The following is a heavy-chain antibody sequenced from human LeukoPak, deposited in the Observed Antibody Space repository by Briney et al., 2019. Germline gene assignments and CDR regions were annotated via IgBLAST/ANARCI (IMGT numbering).Heavy chain of an antibody. CDR3: AKSTHTVRPYYFDS. D-gene: IGHD4-11*01. V-gene: IGHV3-53*01. J-gene: IGHJ4*02. CDR1: GFTVSSNY. CDR2: IYSSGST. Sequence: GGSLRLSCAASGFTVSSNYMSWVRQAQGKGLEWLSVIYSSGSTYYADSVKGRFTISRDTSKNTLYLQMNSLRVEDTAAYYCAKSTHTVRPYYFDSWGQGTLVTVSS.